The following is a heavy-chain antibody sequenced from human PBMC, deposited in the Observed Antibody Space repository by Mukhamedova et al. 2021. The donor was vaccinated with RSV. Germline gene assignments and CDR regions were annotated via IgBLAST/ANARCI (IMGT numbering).Heavy chain of an antibody. V-gene: IGHV1-69*01. CDR2: GPA. J-gene: IGHJ4*02. D-gene: IGHD5-12*01. Sequence: GPANYAQKFQGRVTITADESTSTAYMELSSLRSEDTAVYYCARARVGGYGGHGLDYWGQGTLVTVSS. CDR3: ARARVGGYGGHGLDY.